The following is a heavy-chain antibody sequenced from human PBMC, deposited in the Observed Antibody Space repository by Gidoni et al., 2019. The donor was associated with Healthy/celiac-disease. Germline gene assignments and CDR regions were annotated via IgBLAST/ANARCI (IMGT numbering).Heavy chain of an antibody. Sequence: QVQLVQSGAEVKKPGASVQVSCKASGYTFTGYSMHWVRQAPGQGREWMGGLNPNSGGTNYAQKFQGWVTMTRDTSISTAYMELSRLRSDDTAVYYCARESVVGATRGLDYWGQGTLVTVSS. CDR3: ARESVVGATRGLDY. CDR2: LNPNSGGT. D-gene: IGHD1-26*01. CDR1: GYTFTGYS. V-gene: IGHV1-2*04. J-gene: IGHJ4*02.